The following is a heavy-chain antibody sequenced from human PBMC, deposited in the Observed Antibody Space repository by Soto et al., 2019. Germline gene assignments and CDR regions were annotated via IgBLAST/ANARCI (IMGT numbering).Heavy chain of an antibody. D-gene: IGHD3-22*01. J-gene: IGHJ5*02. CDR3: ARAPYDSSGYPKPNCFDP. CDR1: GGSFSGYY. CDR2: INHSGST. Sequence: SETLYLTCAVYGGSFSGYYWSWIRQPPGKGLEWIGEINHSGSTNYNPSLKSRVTISVDTSKNQFSLKLSSVTAADTAVYYCARAPYDSSGYPKPNCFDPWGQGTLVTVSS. V-gene: IGHV4-34*01.